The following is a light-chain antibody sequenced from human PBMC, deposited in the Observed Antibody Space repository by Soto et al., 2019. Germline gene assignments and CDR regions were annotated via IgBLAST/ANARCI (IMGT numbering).Light chain of an antibody. V-gene: IGLV2-23*03. CDR1: SSDVGSYNL. Sequence: QSVLTQPASVYGSPEQSITISCTRTSSDVGSYNLVSWYQQHPGKAPKLMIYEGSKRPSGVSNRFSGSKSGNTASLTISGLHAEDEADYYCCSYAGSSTFVVFGGGTKLTVL. J-gene: IGLJ2*01. CDR3: CSYAGSSTFVV. CDR2: EGS.